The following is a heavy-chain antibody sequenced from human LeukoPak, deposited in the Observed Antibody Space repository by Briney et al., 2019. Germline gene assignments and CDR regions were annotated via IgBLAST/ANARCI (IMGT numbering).Heavy chain of an antibody. CDR1: GFTFSSYA. D-gene: IGHD4-17*01. CDR3: PRGSGYGDYSQSTFDI. V-gene: IGHV3-64*01. J-gene: IGHJ3*02. CDR2: ISSNGGST. Sequence: GGSLRLSCAASGFTFSSYAMHWVRQAPGKRLEYVSAISSNGGSTYYANSVKGRFTISRDNSKNTLYLQMGSLRAEDMAVYYCPRGSGYGDYSQSTFDIWGQGTMVTVSP.